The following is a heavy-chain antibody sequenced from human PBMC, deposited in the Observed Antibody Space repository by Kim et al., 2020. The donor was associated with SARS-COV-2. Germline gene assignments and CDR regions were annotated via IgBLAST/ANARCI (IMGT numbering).Heavy chain of an antibody. V-gene: IGHV3-48*03. Sequence: GGYLRLSCTASGFTFSSYEMNWVRKAPGKGLEWVSYIIGSGTTIYYADSVRGRFTISRDNEKNSLFLKMNRLRAEDTAVYYCARGPNYSPFDYWGQGTL. J-gene: IGHJ4*02. D-gene: IGHD4-4*01. CDR2: IIGSGTTI. CDR1: GFTFSSYE. CDR3: ARGPNYSPFDY.